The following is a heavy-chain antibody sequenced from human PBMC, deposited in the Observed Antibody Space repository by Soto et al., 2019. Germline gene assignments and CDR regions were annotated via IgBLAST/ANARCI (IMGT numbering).Heavy chain of an antibody. D-gene: IGHD3-3*01. J-gene: IGHJ6*02. CDR3: GKGKELGVVRYGLDA. V-gene: IGHV3-74*01. CDR2: FGGDENYT. CDR1: GFSVKRYW. Sequence: GGSLRLSCGASGFSVKRYWMHWVRQAPGKGLVWLSRFGGDENYTDYADSVRGRFTISRDIAKNTIYLQMNSLRAEATAVYYCGKGKELGVVRYGLDAWGQGTTVTVSS.